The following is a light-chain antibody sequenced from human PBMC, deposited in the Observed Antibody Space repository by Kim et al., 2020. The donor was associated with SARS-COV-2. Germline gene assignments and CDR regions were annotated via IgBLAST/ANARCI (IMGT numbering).Light chain of an antibody. CDR2: QDS. V-gene: IGLV3-1*01. CDR3: QAWDSSLNWV. J-gene: IGLJ3*02. Sequence: VSPGQTASITCSGDKLGDKYACWYQQNPGQSPVLVIYQDSKRPSGIPERFSGSNSGNTATLTISGTQAMDEADYYCQAWDSSLNWVFGGGTQLTVL. CDR1: KLGDKY.